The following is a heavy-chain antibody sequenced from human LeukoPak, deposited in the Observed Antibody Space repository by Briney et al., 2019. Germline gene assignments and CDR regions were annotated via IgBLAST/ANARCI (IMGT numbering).Heavy chain of an antibody. CDR3: ASPDPYSYGPGADCGGDCYHGIDV. D-gene: IGHD2-21*02. CDR2: IIPIFGTA. V-gene: IGHV1-69*13. CDR1: GGTFSHYA. Sequence: SVKVSCKASGGTFSHYAIIWVRQAPGQGLEWMGGIIPIFGTANYAQKFQGRVTITADESTSTAYMELSSLRSEDTAVYYCASPDPYSYGPGADCGGDCYHGIDVWGQGTTVTVSS. J-gene: IGHJ6*02.